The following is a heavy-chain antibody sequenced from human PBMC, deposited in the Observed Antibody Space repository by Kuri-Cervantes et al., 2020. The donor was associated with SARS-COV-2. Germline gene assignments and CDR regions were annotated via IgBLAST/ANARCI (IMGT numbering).Heavy chain of an antibody. CDR1: GFTFSSYG. CDR2: ISYDGSNK. CDR3: AKTAAGIVVVPAAIPRAYYFDY. D-gene: IGHD2-2*02. V-gene: IGHV3-30*18. J-gene: IGHJ4*01. Sequence: GGSLRLSCAASGFTFSSYGMHWVRQAPGKGLEWVAVISYDGSNKYYADSVKGRFTISRDNSKNTLYLQMNSLRAEDTAVYYCAKTAAGIVVVPAAIPRAYYFDYWGQGNPV.